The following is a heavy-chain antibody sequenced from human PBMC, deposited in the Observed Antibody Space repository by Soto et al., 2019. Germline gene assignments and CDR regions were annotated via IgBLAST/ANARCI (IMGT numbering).Heavy chain of an antibody. CDR2: ISYDGSNK. CDR3: ARAAYYYGSGGLIGYYGMDV. Sequence: AGGSLRLSCAASGFTFSSYAMHWVRQAPGKGLEWVAVISYDGSNKYYADSVKGRFTISRDNSKNTLYLQMNSLRAEDTAVYYCARAAYYYGSGGLIGYYGMDVWGQGTTVTVSS. J-gene: IGHJ6*02. CDR1: GFTFSSYA. V-gene: IGHV3-30-3*01. D-gene: IGHD3-10*01.